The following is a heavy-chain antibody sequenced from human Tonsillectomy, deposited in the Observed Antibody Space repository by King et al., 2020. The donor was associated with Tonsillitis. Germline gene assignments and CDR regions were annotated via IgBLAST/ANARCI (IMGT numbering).Heavy chain of an antibody. Sequence: VQLVESGGVVVQPGGSLRLSCAASGFTFDHYTMHWVRQAPGKGLEWVSLITSDGGYTYYADSVKGRFTISRDNSKNSLHLQMNSLRSEDTALYYCATQRMKFFDYWGWGTLVTVSS. D-gene: IGHD2-15*01. CDR1: GFTFDHYT. V-gene: IGHV3-43*01. CDR2: ITSDGGYT. J-gene: IGHJ4*02. CDR3: ATQRMKFFDY.